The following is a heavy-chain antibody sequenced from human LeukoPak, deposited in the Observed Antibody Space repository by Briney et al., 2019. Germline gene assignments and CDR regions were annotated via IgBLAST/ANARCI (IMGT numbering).Heavy chain of an antibody. D-gene: IGHD3-10*01. CDR3: ARAPRYSYGSGSYYNGPPRLWYYGMDV. CDR1: GFTFSSYA. V-gene: IGHV3-30-3*01. J-gene: IGHJ6*02. Sequence: GGSLRLSCAASGFTFSSYAMHGVRQAPGKGLEWVAVISYDGSNKYYADSVKGRFTISRDNSKNTLYLQMNSLRAEDTAVYYCARAPRYSYGSGSYYNGPPRLWYYGMDVWGQGTTVTVSS. CDR2: ISYDGSNK.